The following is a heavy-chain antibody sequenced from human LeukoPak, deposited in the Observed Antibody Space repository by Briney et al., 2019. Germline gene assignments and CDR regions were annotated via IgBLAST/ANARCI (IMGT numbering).Heavy chain of an antibody. V-gene: IGHV3-21*01. D-gene: IGHD3-10*01. Sequence: PGGSLRLSCAASGFTFSSYSMNWVRQAPGKGLEWVSSISSSSSYIYYADSVKGRFTISRDNAKNSLYLQMNSLRAEDTAVYYCARDTCYYGSGSYYLFDYWGQGTLVTVSS. CDR3: ARDTCYYGSGSYYLFDY. J-gene: IGHJ4*02. CDR1: GFTFSSYS. CDR2: ISSSSSYI.